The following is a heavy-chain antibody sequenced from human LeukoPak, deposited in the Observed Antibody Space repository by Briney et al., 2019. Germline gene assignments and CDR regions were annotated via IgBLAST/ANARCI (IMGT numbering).Heavy chain of an antibody. CDR2: IYYGGST. J-gene: IGHJ4*02. D-gene: IGHD6-19*01. V-gene: IGHV4-39*07. Sequence: SETLSLTCTVSGGSLSSSSYYWGWIRQPPGKGLEWIGSIYYGGSTYYNPSLKSRVTISVDTSKNQFSLKLSSVTAADTAVYYCASGRGHSSGWPTFDYWGQGTLVTVSS. CDR3: ASGRGHSSGWPTFDY. CDR1: GGSLSSSSYY.